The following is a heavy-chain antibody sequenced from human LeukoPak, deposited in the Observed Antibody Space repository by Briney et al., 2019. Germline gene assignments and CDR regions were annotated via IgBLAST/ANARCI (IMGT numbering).Heavy chain of an antibody. CDR2: ISGSGDRL. CDR3: AGGGDSRGSYVVFDY. J-gene: IGHJ4*02. CDR1: GFTFSSYA. Sequence: GGSLRLSCAASGFTFSSYAMSWVRQAPGKGLEWVSTISGSGDRLEYADSVRGRFTISRDTSRNTLSMQMNSLRAEDTAVYFCAGGGDSRGSYVVFDYWGQGTLVTVPS. V-gene: IGHV3-23*01. D-gene: IGHD6-19*01.